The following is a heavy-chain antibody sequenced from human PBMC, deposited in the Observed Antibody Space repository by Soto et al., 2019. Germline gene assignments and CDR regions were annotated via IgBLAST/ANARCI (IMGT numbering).Heavy chain of an antibody. V-gene: IGHV4-34*01. D-gene: IGHD3-10*01. CDR3: ARGGVLLWFGELLGDYYYGMDV. CDR2: INHSGST. J-gene: IGHJ6*02. Sequence: SETLSLTCAVYGGSFSGYYWSWIRQPPGKGLEWIGEINHSGSTNYNPSLKSRVAISVDTSKNQFSLKLSSVTAADTAVYYCARGGVLLWFGELLGDYYYGMDVWGQGTTVTVSS. CDR1: GGSFSGYY.